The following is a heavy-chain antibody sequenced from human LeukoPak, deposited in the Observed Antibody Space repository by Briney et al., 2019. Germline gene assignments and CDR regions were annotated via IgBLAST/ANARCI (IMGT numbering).Heavy chain of an antibody. J-gene: IGHJ4*02. CDR2: IYPGDFDT. D-gene: IGHD1-26*01. CDR1: GYSFTNYW. CDR3: ARQENSGGYGVGY. V-gene: IGHV5-51*01. Sequence: GESLKISCKASGYSFTNYWIGWVRQMPGKDLEWLGIIYPGDFDTRYSPSFQGQVTISADKSDSTAYLQWSSLKASDTAMYYCARQENSGGYGVGYWGQGTLVTVSS.